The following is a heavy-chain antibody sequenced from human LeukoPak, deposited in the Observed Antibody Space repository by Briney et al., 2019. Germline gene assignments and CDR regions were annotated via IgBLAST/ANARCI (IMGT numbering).Heavy chain of an antibody. CDR3: ARGSGETLYYYYGMDV. Sequence: GGSLRLSCVASGFTFHTYAMNWVRLAPGKGLEWVSGMSGSGGSTYYADSVKGRFTISRDNSKNTLYLQMNSLRAEDTAVYYCARGSGETLYYYYGMDVWGQGTTVTVSS. D-gene: IGHD3-16*01. V-gene: IGHV3-23*01. CDR2: MSGSGGST. J-gene: IGHJ6*02. CDR1: GFTFHTYA.